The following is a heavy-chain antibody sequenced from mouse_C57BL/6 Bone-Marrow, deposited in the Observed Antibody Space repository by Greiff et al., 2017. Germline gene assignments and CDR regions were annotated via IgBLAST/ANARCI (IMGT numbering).Heavy chain of an antibody. CDR1: GYTFTSYW. CDR2: IDPSDSYT. CDR3: ARPGGLGFAY. J-gene: IGHJ3*01. V-gene: IGHV1-50*01. Sequence: QVQLQQPGAELVKPGASVKLSCKASGYTFTSYWMQWVEQRPGQGLEWIGEIDPSDSYTNYNQKFKGKATLTVDTSSSTAYLQLSSLTSEDSAVYYCARPGGLGFAYWGQGTLVTVSA. D-gene: IGHD2-4*01.